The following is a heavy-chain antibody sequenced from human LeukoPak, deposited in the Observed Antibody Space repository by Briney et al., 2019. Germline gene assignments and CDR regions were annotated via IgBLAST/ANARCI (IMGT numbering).Heavy chain of an antibody. V-gene: IGHV4-61*02. Sequence: MTSETLSLTCTVSGGSISSGSYYWSWIRQPAGKGLEWIGRIYTSGSTNYNPSLKSRVTISVDTSKNQFSLKLSSVTAADTAVYYCARVIWLRQNWYFDLWGRGTLVTVSS. D-gene: IGHD5-12*01. J-gene: IGHJ2*01. CDR3: ARVIWLRQNWYFDL. CDR2: IYTSGST. CDR1: GGSISSGSYY.